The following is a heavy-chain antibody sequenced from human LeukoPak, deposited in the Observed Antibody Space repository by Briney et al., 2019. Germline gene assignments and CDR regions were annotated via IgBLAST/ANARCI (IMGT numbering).Heavy chain of an antibody. CDR1: GFTFSSYA. J-gene: IGHJ4*02. CDR3: AKRASPPYYFDY. Sequence: GGSLRLSCAASGFTFSSYAMSWVRQAPGKGLEWVSAISTSGGSTYYADSVKGRFTISRDNSKNTLYLQMNSLSAEDTAVYYCAKRASPPYYFDYWGQGTLVAVSS. V-gene: IGHV3-23*01. CDR2: ISTSGGST.